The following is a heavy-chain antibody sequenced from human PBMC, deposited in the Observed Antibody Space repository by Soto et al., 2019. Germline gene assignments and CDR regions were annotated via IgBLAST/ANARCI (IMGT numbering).Heavy chain of an antibody. CDR2: INHSGST. J-gene: IGHJ6*02. D-gene: IGHD6-19*01. V-gene: IGHV4-39*07. CDR1: GGSISSGGYY. CDR3: ARSTRAIAVAGTFHYYYYYGMDV. Sequence: SETLSLTCTVSGGSISSGGYYWSWIRQPPGKGLEWIGEINHSGSTNYNPSLKSRVTISVDTSKNQFSLKLSSVTAADTAVYYCARSTRAIAVAGTFHYYYYYGMDVWGQGTTVTVSS.